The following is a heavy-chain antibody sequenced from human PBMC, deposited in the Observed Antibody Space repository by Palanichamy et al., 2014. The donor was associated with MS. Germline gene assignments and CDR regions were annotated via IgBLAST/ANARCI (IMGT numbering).Heavy chain of an antibody. Sequence: EVQLVESGGGLVQPGGSLRLSCVASGFTFSDHYMDWVRQAPGKWLEWVARSRNKVSSYTTDYTASVKGRFTISRDDSKNSLFLQMNSLKTEDTAVYYCVRVRHPRPSDGLDVWGQGTTVAVSS. V-gene: IGHV3-72*01. CDR3: VRVRHPRPSDGLDV. J-gene: IGHJ6*02. CDR1: GFTFSDHY. CDR2: SRNKVSSYTT. D-gene: IGHD6-6*01.